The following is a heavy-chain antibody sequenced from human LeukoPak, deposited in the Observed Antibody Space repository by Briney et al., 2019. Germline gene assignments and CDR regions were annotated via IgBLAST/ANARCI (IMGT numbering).Heavy chain of an antibody. CDR2: INHSGST. CDR3: ARGGGGYVWGSYRFQPPDY. Sequence: PSETLSLTCAVYGGSFSGYYWSWIRQPPGKGLEWIGEINHSGSTNYNPSLKSRVTISVDTSKNQFSLKLSSVTAADTAVYYCARGGGGYVWGSYRFQPPDYWGQGTLVTVSS. V-gene: IGHV4-34*01. D-gene: IGHD3-16*02. J-gene: IGHJ4*02. CDR1: GGSFSGYY.